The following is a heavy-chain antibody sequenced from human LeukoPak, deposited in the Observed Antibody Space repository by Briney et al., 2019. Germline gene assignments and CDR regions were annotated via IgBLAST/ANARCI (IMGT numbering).Heavy chain of an antibody. CDR2: TYYRSKWYH. CDR3: ARDAYRLVRGYYDY. V-gene: IGHV6-1*01. Sequence: SQTLTLTCAISGDSVSSNSAAWNWIRQSPSRGLEWLGRTYYRSKWYHDYALSVKSRITINPDTSKNQFSLQLNSVTPEDTAVYYCARDAYRLVRGYYDYWGQGTLVTVSS. CDR1: GDSVSSNSAA. D-gene: IGHD6-19*01. J-gene: IGHJ4*02.